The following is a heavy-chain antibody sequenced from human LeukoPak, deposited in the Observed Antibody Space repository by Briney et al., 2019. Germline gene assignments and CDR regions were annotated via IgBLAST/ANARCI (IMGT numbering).Heavy chain of an antibody. V-gene: IGHV3-30*02. CDR1: GFTFSRYG. CDR3: AREAGSSWFAPLDY. J-gene: IGHJ4*02. D-gene: IGHD6-13*01. Sequence: GGSLRLSCAASGFTFSRYGMHWVRQAPGKGLEWVAFIRYDGTNKEYADSVKGRFTISRDNSKNTVYLLMNSLRAEDTAVYYCAREAGSSWFAPLDYWGQGTLVTVSS. CDR2: IRYDGTNK.